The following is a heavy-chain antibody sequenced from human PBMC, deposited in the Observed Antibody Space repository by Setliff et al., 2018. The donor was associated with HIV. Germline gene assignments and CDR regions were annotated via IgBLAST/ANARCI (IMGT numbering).Heavy chain of an antibody. D-gene: IGHD4-4*01. Sequence: ASVKVSCKTFGYSFTAYQMHWLRQATGQGLEWMGWMNPNSGNRGYAQKFQGRVTISRNTSISTAYMELSGLRSEDTAVYYCARDSGDDYSDYYYYGMDVWGQGTTVTVSS. CDR3: ARDSGDDYSDYYYYGMDV. J-gene: IGHJ6*02. V-gene: IGHV1-8*03. CDR1: GYSFTAYQ. CDR2: MNPNSGNR.